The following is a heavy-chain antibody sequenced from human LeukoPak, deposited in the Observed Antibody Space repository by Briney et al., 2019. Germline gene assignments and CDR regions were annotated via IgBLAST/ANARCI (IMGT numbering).Heavy chain of an antibody. CDR2: IIPSNGDT. CDR3: SRTTPVITHPFDP. Sequence: ASVKVSCKASGHTFTTYHIHWVRLAPGQGLEWLGTIIPSNGDTSYAQSFQGRVTMTRNTSTTTVYMDLSSLKSDDTAVYYCSRTTPVITHPFDPWGQGTQVIVSS. D-gene: IGHD4-23*01. CDR1: GHTFTTYH. J-gene: IGHJ5*02. V-gene: IGHV1-46*01.